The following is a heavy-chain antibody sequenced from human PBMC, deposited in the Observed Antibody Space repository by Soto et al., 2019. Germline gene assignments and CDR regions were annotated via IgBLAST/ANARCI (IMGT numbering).Heavy chain of an antibody. J-gene: IGHJ3*02. CDR1: GGSISSGGYY. Sequence: SETLSLTCTVSGGSISSGGYYWSWIRQHPGKGLEWIGYIYYSGSTYYNPSLKSRVTISVDTSKNQFSLKLSSVTAADTAVYYCARDRFRNYDSSGSENVRDDAFDIWGQGTMVTVSS. CDR3: ARDRFRNYDSSGSENVRDDAFDI. D-gene: IGHD3-22*01. V-gene: IGHV4-31*03. CDR2: IYYSGST.